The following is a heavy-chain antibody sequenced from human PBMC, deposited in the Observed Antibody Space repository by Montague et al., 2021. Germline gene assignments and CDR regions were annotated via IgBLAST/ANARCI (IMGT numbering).Heavy chain of an antibody. Sequence: SETLSLTCTVSGVSVRNSIYCWAWIRQPQGKGLVWIVSNNYNGSTYYNTSLRNRVIMSVYTSKNQLSLTLTSVTAADSALYYCPPLRGLAAPWGQGTMVTVSP. J-gene: IGHJ5*02. CDR2: NNYNGST. CDR3: PPLRGLAAP. CDR1: GVSVRNSIYC. D-gene: IGHD6-13*01. V-gene: IGHV4-39*01.